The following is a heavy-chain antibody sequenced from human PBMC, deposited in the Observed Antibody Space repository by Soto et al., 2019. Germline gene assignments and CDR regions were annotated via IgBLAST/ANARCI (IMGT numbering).Heavy chain of an antibody. CDR1: GGSISSYY. CDR2: IYYSGST. D-gene: IGHD1-1*01. J-gene: IGHJ5*02. Sequence: SETLSLTCTVSGGSISSYYWSWIRQPPGKGLEWIGYIYYSGSTNYNPSLKSRVTISVDTSKNQFSLKLSSVTAADTAVYYCARARVQLGVYNWFDPWGQGTLVTVSS. CDR3: ARARVQLGVYNWFDP. V-gene: IGHV4-59*01.